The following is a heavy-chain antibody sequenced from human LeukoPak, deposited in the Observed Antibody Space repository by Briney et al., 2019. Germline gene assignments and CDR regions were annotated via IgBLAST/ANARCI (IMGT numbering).Heavy chain of an antibody. D-gene: IGHD3-10*01. V-gene: IGHV3-33*01. CDR2: IWYDGGNK. CDR1: GFTFSSYG. Sequence: GRSLRLSCAASGFTFSSYGMHWVRQAPGKGLEWVAVIWYDGGNKYYADSVKGRFTISRDNSKNTLYLQMNSLRAEDTAVYYCVVGVRGVITDVLDYWGQGTLVTVSS. CDR3: VVGVRGVITDVLDY. J-gene: IGHJ4*02.